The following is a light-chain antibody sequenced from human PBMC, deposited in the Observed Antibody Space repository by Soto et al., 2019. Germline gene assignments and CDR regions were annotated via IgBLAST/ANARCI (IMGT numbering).Light chain of an antibody. CDR2: DVS. Sequence: QSALTQPASVSGSPGQSITISCTGTSSDVGGYIYVSWYQQHPGKPPKLKIYDVSNRPTGVSNRVSGSKSGNTASLTLSGLQAEDEADDYCSSYTSSSSFVVFGGGTKLTVL. CDR3: SSYTSSSSFVV. J-gene: IGLJ2*01. CDR1: SSDVGGYIY. V-gene: IGLV2-14*01.